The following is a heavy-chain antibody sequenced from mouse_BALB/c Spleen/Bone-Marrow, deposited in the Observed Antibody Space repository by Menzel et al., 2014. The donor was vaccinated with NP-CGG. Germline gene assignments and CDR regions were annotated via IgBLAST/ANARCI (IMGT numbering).Heavy chain of an antibody. J-gene: IGHJ4*01. CDR2: IDPSDSET. D-gene: IGHD2-4*01. Sequence: QVQLQQSGAELVKPGAPVKLPCKASGYIFTSYWMNWVKQRPGRGLEWVGRIDPSDSETHYNQKFKDKATVTVDKSSSTAYIQLSSLTSEDSAVYYCARSEDYDWAMDYWGQGTSVTVSS. V-gene: IGHV1-69*02. CDR1: GYIFTSYW. CDR3: ARSEDYDWAMDY.